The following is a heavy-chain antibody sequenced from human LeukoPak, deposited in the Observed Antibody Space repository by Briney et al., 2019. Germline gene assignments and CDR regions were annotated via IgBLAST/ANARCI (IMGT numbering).Heavy chain of an antibody. CDR2: ISSSSSYI. CDR1: GFTFSSYS. D-gene: IGHD3-10*01. J-gene: IGHJ6*02. Sequence: GGSLRLSCAASGFTFSSYSMNWVRQAPGEGLEWVSSISSSSSYIYYADSVKGRFTISRDNAKSSLYLQMNSLRAEGTAVYYCARDRLWFGEVYYYGMDVWGQGTTVTVSS. CDR3: ARDRLWFGEVYYYGMDV. V-gene: IGHV3-21*01.